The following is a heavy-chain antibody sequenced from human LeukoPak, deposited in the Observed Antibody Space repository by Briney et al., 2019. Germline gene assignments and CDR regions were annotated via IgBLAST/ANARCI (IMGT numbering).Heavy chain of an antibody. CDR3: ARIMVRGVIGSGGMDV. CDR2: IIPIFGTA. J-gene: IGHJ6*04. Sequence: ASVKVSCKASGYTFTSYGISWVRQAPGQGLEWTGGIIPIFGTANYAQKFQGRVTITADKSTSTAYMELSSLRSEDTAVYYCARIMVRGVIGSGGMDVWGKGTTVTVSS. CDR1: GYTFTSYG. V-gene: IGHV1-69*06. D-gene: IGHD3-10*01.